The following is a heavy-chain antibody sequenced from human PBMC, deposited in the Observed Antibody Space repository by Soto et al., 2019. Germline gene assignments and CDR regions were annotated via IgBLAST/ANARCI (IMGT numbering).Heavy chain of an antibody. Sequence: PGGSLRLSCAASGFTFSSYSMNWVRQAPGKGLEWVSSISSSSSYIYYADSVKGRFTISRDNAKNSLYLQMNSLRAEDTAVYYCARDRWELLNPFDYWGQGTLVTVSS. V-gene: IGHV3-21*01. J-gene: IGHJ4*02. CDR3: ARDRWELLNPFDY. CDR2: ISSSSSYI. D-gene: IGHD1-26*01. CDR1: GFTFSSYS.